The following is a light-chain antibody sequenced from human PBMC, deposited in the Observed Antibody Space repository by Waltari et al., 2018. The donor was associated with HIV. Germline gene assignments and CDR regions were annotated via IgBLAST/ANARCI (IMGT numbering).Light chain of an antibody. V-gene: IGKV1-33*01. CDR3: QQYDTLDS. J-gene: IGKJ4*01. CDR1: QDIKKF. Sequence: DNQMTQSPSSLSASIGDRVAITCQASQDIKKFLNWYQQKPGRAPKLLIYDASNLERGVPSRFSGSGSGTHFTLTINNLWPEDFATYYCQQYDTLDSVGGGTSV. CDR2: DAS.